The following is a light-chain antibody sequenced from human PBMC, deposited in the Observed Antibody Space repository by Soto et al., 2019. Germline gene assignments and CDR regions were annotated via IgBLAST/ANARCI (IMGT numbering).Light chain of an antibody. CDR1: QSTRSY. CDR2: QAS. J-gene: IGKJ1*01. CDR3: QQYSKHWT. Sequence: DIQMTQSPSPLSASVGDRVTITSRASQSTRSYLDWYQQKPGKAPHLLIYQASSLETGCPSRFSGSGSGTEFRLTISSVQPEDVATYYCQQYSKHWTFGQGTKVDIK. V-gene: IGKV1-5*03.